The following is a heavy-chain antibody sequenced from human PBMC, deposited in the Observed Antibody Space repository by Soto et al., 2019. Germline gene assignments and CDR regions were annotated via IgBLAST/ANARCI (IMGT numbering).Heavy chain of an antibody. V-gene: IGHV3-23*01. CDR2: ISVSGGST. J-gene: IGHJ4*02. Sequence: EVHLLESGGGLVQPGGSLRLSCAASGYTFSSYAMSWVRQAPGMGLEWVSAISVSGGSTYYADSVRGRFTISRDNSKNTLSLQMTSLRAEETAVYFCAKASSTNVYNFDSWGQGTLVTVSS. CDR3: AKASSTNVYNFDS. D-gene: IGHD1-1*01. CDR1: GYTFSSYA.